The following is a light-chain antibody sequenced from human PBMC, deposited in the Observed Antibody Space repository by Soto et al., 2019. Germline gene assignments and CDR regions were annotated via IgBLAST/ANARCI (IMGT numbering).Light chain of an antibody. CDR2: NNN. Sequence: QSVLTQPPSVSGAPGQRVTISCTGSSSNIGAGYDVHWYQQLPGTAPKLLIYNNNNRPSGVPDRFSGSTSGNSASLAITGLQAEDEADYYCQSYDSSLSGYVFGTGTKVTVL. V-gene: IGLV1-40*01. CDR1: SSNIGAGYD. CDR3: QSYDSSLSGYV. J-gene: IGLJ1*01.